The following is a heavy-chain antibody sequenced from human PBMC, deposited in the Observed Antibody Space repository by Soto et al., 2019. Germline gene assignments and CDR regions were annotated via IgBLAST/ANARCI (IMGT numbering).Heavy chain of an antibody. CDR2: INHSGST. V-gene: IGHV4-34*01. CDR1: GGSFSGYY. J-gene: IGHJ5*02. D-gene: IGHD3-10*01. Sequence: QVQLQQWGAGLLKPSETLSLTCAVYGGSFSGYYWSWIRQPPGKGLEWIGEINHSGSTNYNPSLKRRVTISVDTSKNQFSLKLSSVTAADTAVYYCARGLRLTMVRGKKNWFDPWGQGTLVTVSS. CDR3: ARGLRLTMVRGKKNWFDP.